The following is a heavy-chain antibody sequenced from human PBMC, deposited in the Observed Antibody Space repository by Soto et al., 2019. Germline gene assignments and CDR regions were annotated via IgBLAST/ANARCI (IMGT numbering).Heavy chain of an antibody. Sequence: GASVKVSCKASGGTFSSYAIGWVRQAPGQGLEWMGGIIPIFGTANYAQKFQGRVTITADESTSTAYMELSSLRSEDTAVYYCARDQRRDGYKIEYWFDPWGQGTLVTVSS. V-gene: IGHV1-69*13. CDR2: IIPIFGTA. D-gene: IGHD5-12*01. CDR3: ARDQRRDGYKIEYWFDP. CDR1: GGTFSSYA. J-gene: IGHJ5*02.